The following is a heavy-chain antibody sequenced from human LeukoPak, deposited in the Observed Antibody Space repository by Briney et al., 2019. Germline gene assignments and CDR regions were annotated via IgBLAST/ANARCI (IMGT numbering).Heavy chain of an antibody. CDR1: GYTFTSYG. D-gene: IGHD2-2*01. CDR2: ISAYNGNT. V-gene: IGHV1-18*01. J-gene: IGHJ5*02. Sequence: ASVKVSCKASGYTFTSYGISWVRQAPGQGLEWMGWISAYNGNTNYAQKPQGRVTMTTDTSTTTAYIELRSLRSDDTAVYYCARVPSYQLPRCPQYNWFDPWGQGTLVTVSS. CDR3: ARVPSYQLPRCPQYNWFDP.